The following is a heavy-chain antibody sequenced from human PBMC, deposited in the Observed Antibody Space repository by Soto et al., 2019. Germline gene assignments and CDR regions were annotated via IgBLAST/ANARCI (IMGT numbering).Heavy chain of an antibody. CDR3: TTPYHYDGRGPCGY. J-gene: IGHJ4*02. V-gene: IGHV3-15*01. CDR2: IKRKTDGGTT. D-gene: IGHD3-22*01. CDR1: GFSFSNAW. Sequence: EVQLVESGGGLVKPGGSLRLSCAASGFSFSNAWMNWVRQAPGKGLEWVGRIKRKTDGGTTDYAAPVKDRLTISRDDSKNTLYLQMNSLKIEDTAVYYCTTPYHYDGRGPCGYWGQGTLVTVSS.